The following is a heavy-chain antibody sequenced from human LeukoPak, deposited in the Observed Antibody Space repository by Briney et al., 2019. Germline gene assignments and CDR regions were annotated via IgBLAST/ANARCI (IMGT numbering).Heavy chain of an antibody. J-gene: IGHJ6*03. Sequence: PSETLSLTCTVSGGSISSYYWSWIRQPPGKGLEWIGYIYYSGSTNYNPSLKSRVTISVDTSKNQFSLKLSSVTAADTAVYYCARVLRAAARYYYHYYMDVWGKGTTVTVSS. D-gene: IGHD6-13*01. CDR2: IYYSGST. CDR1: GGSISSYY. CDR3: ARVLRAAARYYYHYYMDV. V-gene: IGHV4-59*08.